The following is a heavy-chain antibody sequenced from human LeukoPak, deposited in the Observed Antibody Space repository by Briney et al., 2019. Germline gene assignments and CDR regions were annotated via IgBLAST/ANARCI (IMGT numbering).Heavy chain of an antibody. V-gene: IGHV4-34*01. D-gene: IGHD7-27*01. CDR3: ARARSNWGIRYYFDY. J-gene: IGHJ4*02. Sequence: PSETLSLTCAVYGGSFSGYYWSWIRQPPGKGLEWFGEINHSGSTNYNPSLKSRVTISVDTSKNQFSLKLSSVTAADTAVYYCARARSNWGIRYYFDYWGQGTLVTVSS. CDR1: GGSFSGYY. CDR2: INHSGST.